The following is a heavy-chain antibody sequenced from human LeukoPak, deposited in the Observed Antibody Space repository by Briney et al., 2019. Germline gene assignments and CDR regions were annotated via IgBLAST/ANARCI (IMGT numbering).Heavy chain of an antibody. CDR1: GFAFSNYG. J-gene: IGHJ4*02. CDR2: ITGSGVTT. CDR3: ARDAGYYYDSSGYYYGDY. D-gene: IGHD3-22*01. Sequence: GGTLRLSCAASGFAFSNYGINWVRQAPGKGLEWVSGITGSGVTTYYADSVKGRFTISRDNSKNTVYLQMDSLRAEDTAVYYCARDAGYYYDSSGYYYGDYWGQGTLVTVSS. V-gene: IGHV3-23*01.